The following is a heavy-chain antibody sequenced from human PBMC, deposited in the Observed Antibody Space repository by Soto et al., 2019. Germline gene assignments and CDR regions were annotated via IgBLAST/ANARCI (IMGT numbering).Heavy chain of an antibody. CDR1: GYTFTRYA. CDR2: INAGNGNR. Sequence: QVQLVQSGAEVKKPGASVKVSCKASGYTFTRYAFHWVRQAPGQRLEWMGWINAGNGNRKYSQNFQGRVTITRDTAASTAYMELSSLRSEDTAVYYCARASYSATFDYWGQVTLVTVSS. D-gene: IGHD2-15*01. J-gene: IGHJ4*02. V-gene: IGHV1-3*01. CDR3: ARASYSATFDY.